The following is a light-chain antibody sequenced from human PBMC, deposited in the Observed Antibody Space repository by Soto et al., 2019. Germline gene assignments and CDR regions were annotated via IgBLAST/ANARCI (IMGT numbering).Light chain of an antibody. J-gene: IGKJ1*01. Sequence: EIVLTQSPATLSLSPGERATLSCRASQSVSSSSVAWYQQKRGQAPRLLIHDASSRATGIPDRFSGSGSGTDFTLTISRLEPEDFAVYYCQQYGGSPRTFGQGTKVDIK. CDR1: QSVSSSS. CDR2: DAS. CDR3: QQYGGSPRT. V-gene: IGKV3-20*01.